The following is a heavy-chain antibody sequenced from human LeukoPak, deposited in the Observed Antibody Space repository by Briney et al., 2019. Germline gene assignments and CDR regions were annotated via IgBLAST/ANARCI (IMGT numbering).Heavy chain of an antibody. D-gene: IGHD4-23*01. V-gene: IGHV3-33*06. J-gene: IGHJ6*03. CDR3: AKGAGGYYYYMDV. CDR1: GFTFSSYG. Sequence: GGSLRLSCAASGFTFSSYGIHWVRQAPGKGLEGVAVIWYDGSNKYYADSVKGRFTISRDNSKNTLYLQMNSLRAEDTAVYYCAKGAGGYYYYMDVWGKGTTVTVSS. CDR2: IWYDGSNK.